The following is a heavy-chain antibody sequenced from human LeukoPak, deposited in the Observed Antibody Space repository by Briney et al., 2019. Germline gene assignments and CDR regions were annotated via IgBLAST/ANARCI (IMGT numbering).Heavy chain of an antibody. D-gene: IGHD3-3*01. J-gene: IGHJ6*03. CDR2: INHSGST. Sequence: KPSETLSLTCAVYGGSFSGYYWSWIRQPPGKGLEWIGEINHSGSTNYNPSLKSRVTISVDTSKNQFSLKLSSVTAADTAVYYCAREADLLEGSNYYYYYMDVWGKGTTVTVSS. CDR1: GGSFSGYY. V-gene: IGHV4-34*01. CDR3: AREADLLEGSNYYYYYMDV.